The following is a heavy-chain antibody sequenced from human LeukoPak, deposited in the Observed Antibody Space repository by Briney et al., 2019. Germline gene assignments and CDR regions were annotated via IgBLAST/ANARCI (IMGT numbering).Heavy chain of an antibody. V-gene: IGHV1-2*02. CDR3: ARDGHVLYYYYMDV. Sequence: GASVKVSCKASGYTFTGYYMHWVRQAPGQGLEWMGWINPNSGATNYAQKFQGRVTMTRDTSISTAYMELSSLRSEDTAVYYCARDGHVLYYYYMDVWGKGTTVTVSS. D-gene: IGHD2-8*01. J-gene: IGHJ6*03. CDR2: INPNSGAT. CDR1: GYTFTGYY.